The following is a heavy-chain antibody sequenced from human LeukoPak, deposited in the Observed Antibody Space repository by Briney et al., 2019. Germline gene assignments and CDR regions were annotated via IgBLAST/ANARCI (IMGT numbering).Heavy chain of an antibody. CDR1: GVTFSGYN. CDR2: ISGSGGST. D-gene: IGHD3-3*01. V-gene: IGHV3-23*01. CDR3: ANDRQVNYDFWSAVAFDI. J-gene: IGHJ3*02. Sequence: GGSLRLSCAASGVTFSGYNMNWVRQAPGKGLEWVSAISGSGGSTYYADSVKGRFTISRDNSKNTLYLQMNSLRAEDTAVYYCANDRQVNYDFWSAVAFDIWGQGTMVTVSS.